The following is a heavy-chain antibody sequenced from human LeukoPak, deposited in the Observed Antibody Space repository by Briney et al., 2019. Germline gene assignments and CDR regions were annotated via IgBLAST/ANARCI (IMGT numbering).Heavy chain of an antibody. J-gene: IGHJ6*03. V-gene: IGHV4-61*02. CDR3: ASSATVVRGVITHHYYYYMDV. CDR1: GGSISSGSYY. CDR2: IYTSGST. Sequence: SETLSLTCTVSGGSISSGSYYWRWIRQPAGKGLEWIGRIYTSGSTNYNPSLKSRVTISVDTSKNQFSLQLSSVTAADTAVYYCASSATVVRGVITHHYYYYMDVWGKGTTVTISS. D-gene: IGHD3-10*01.